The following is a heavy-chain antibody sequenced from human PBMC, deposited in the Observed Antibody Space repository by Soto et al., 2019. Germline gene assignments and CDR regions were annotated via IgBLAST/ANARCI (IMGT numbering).Heavy chain of an antibody. CDR2: IIPIFGIA. CDR1: GGTFSRYS. D-gene: IGHD4-4*01. CDR3: ASSYSNYALIDYYYYGMDV. J-gene: IGHJ6*02. V-gene: IGHV1-69*02. Sequence: SVKVSCKASGGTFSRYSITWVRQAPGHGLEWIGRIIPIFGIASYAQKFQGRVTITADTSASTAYMELSSLRSEDTAVYYCASSYSNYALIDYYYYGMDVWGQGTTVTVSS.